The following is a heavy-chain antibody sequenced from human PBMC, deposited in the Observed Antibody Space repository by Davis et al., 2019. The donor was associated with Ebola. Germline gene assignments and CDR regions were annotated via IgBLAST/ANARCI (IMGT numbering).Heavy chain of an antibody. CDR3: ARDTVR. D-gene: IGHD4-17*01. CDR2: IYHSGST. Sequence: LRLSCAVSGGSISSGGYSWSWIRQPPGKGLEWIGYIYHSGSTYYNPSLKSRVTISVDRSKNQFSLKLSSVTAADTAVYYCARDTVRWGQGTLVTVSS. J-gene: IGHJ4*02. V-gene: IGHV4-30-2*01. CDR1: GGSISSGGYS.